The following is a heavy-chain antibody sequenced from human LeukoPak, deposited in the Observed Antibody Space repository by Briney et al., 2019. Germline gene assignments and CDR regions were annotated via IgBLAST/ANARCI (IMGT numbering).Heavy chain of an antibody. Sequence: PGGSLRLSCAASGFTFSSYAMSWVRQAPGKGLEWVSAISGSGGSTYYADSVKGRFTTSRDNSKNSLYLQMNSLRSEDTALYYCAKARGLIGGAFDIWGQGTMVTVSS. D-gene: IGHD3-22*01. CDR2: ISGSGGST. CDR3: AKARGLIGGAFDI. V-gene: IGHV3-23*01. CDR1: GFTFSSYA. J-gene: IGHJ3*02.